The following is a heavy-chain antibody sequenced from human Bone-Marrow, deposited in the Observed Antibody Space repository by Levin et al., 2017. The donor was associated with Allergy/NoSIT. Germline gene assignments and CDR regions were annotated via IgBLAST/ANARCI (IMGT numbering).Heavy chain of an antibody. D-gene: IGHD3-16*01. V-gene: IGHV4-39*01. J-gene: IGHJ5*02. Sequence: LSLTCTVSGGSISNNNDYWRWIRQTPGKGLEWLGTIYFSGNTHCNPSLKSRVTISVDTSKHQFSLRLTSVTAADTAIYYCARHRFESNPSYDLDYFDPWGKGTLVTVSS. CDR2: IYFSGNT. CDR3: ARHRFESNPSYDLDYFDP. CDR1: GGSISNNNDY.